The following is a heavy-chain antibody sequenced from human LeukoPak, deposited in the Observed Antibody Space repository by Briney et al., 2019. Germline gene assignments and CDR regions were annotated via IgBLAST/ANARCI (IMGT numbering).Heavy chain of an antibody. J-gene: IGHJ5*02. V-gene: IGHV4-59*08. Sequence: SETLSLTCTVSGGSISSDYWSWIRQPPGKGLECIGYISYSGSTNSNHSLKSRVTISIDTSKNQFSLKLSSVSATDTAVYYCARLTARSWFDPWGQGTLVTVSS. CDR3: ARLTARSWFDP. D-gene: IGHD1-14*01. CDR1: GGSISSDY. CDR2: ISYSGST.